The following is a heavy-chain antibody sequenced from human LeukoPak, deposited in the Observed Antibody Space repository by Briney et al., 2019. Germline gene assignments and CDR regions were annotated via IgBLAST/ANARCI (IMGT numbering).Heavy chain of an antibody. V-gene: IGHV4-4*07. D-gene: IGHD3-22*01. Sequence: PSETLSLTCTVSGVSISSYYWSWIRQPAGKGLEWIGRIYTSGSTNYNPSLKSRVTMSVDTSKNQFSLKLSSVTAADTAVYYCARGRGVKYYYDSSGYYLDYWGQGTLVTVSS. J-gene: IGHJ4*02. CDR3: ARGRGVKYYYDSSGYYLDY. CDR1: GVSISSYY. CDR2: IYTSGST.